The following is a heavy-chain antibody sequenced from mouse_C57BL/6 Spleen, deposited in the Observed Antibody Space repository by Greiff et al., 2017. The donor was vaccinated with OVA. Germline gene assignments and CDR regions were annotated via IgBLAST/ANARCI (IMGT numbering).Heavy chain of an antibody. Sequence: EVQPVESGAEPVKPGASVKSFRTASGFNIKDYYMHRVKQRTEQGLEWIGRIDPEDGKTKYAPKFQGKATITADTSSNTAYLQLSSLTSEDTAVYYCAREDYWGQGTLVTVSA. V-gene: IGHV14-2*01. CDR1: GFNIKDYY. CDR3: AREDY. CDR2: IDPEDGKT. J-gene: IGHJ3*01.